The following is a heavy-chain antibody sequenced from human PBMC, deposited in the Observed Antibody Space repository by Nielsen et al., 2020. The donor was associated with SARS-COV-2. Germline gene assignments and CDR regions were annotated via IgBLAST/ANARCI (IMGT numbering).Heavy chain of an antibody. J-gene: IGHJ4*02. CDR2: IKQDGSEK. D-gene: IGHD6-13*01. CDR3: AKIGIAAAGDY. Sequence: GGSLRLSCAASGFTFSNYWMSWVRQAPGKGLEWVANIKQDGSEKYYVDSVKGRFTISRDNAKNSLYLQMNSLRAEDTALYYCAKIGIAAAGDYWGQGTLVTVSS. CDR1: GFTFSNYW. V-gene: IGHV3-7*03.